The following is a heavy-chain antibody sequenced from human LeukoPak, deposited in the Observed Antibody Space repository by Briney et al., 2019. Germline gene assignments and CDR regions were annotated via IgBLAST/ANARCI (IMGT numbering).Heavy chain of an antibody. CDR3: AKCLLLRSGDYAPFDY. CDR2: ISGSGGST. Sequence: GGSLRLSXAASGFTFSSYAMNWVRQAPGKGLEWVSAISGSGGSTYSADSVKGRFTISRDNSKNTLYLQMNSLRVEDTAVYFCAKCLLLRSGDYAPFDYWGQGTLVTVSS. V-gene: IGHV3-23*01. CDR1: GFTFSSYA. D-gene: IGHD4-17*01. J-gene: IGHJ4*02.